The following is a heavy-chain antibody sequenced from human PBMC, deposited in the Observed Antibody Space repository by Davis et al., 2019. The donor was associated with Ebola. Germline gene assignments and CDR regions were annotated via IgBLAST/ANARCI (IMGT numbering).Heavy chain of an antibody. J-gene: IGHJ3*02. CDR3: ATLRRTITGMDDGFDI. Sequence: KVSCKGSGYSFTSYWIAWVRQMPGKGLEWMGIIYPGDSDTRYSPSFRGQATISADKSFSTAYLQWSGLKASDTAMYYCATLRRTITGMDDGFDIWGHGTMVTVSS. V-gene: IGHV5-51*01. D-gene: IGHD1-20*01. CDR2: IYPGDSDT. CDR1: GYSFTSYW.